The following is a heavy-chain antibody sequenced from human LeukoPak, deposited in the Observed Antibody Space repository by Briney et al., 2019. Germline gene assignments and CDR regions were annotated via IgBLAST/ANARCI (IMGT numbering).Heavy chain of an antibody. D-gene: IGHD3-3*01. CDR1: GYTFTSYY. Sequence: ASVKVSCKASGYTFTSYYMHWVRQAPGQGLEWMGIINPSGGSTSYAQKFQGRVTITTDESTSTAYMELSSLRSEDTAVYYCAIHYDFWSGSPKDAFDIWGQGTMVTVSS. CDR3: AIHYDFWSGSPKDAFDI. CDR2: INPSGGST. V-gene: IGHV1-46*01. J-gene: IGHJ3*02.